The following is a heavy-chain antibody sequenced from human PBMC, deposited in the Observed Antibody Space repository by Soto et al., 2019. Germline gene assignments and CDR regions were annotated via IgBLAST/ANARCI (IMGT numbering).Heavy chain of an antibody. V-gene: IGHV1-24*01. J-gene: IGHJ4*02. CDR3: AAGVTTFDY. Sequence: ASVKVSCKVSGTSLSGLPMHWVRQAPGKGLEWMGSLDYEEGERSFAHRFQGRLTVTEDTSTDTAYMELSSLMSEDTAVYYCAAGVTTFDYWGEGTLVTVSS. CDR1: GTSLSGLP. D-gene: IGHD4-17*01. CDR2: LDYEEGER.